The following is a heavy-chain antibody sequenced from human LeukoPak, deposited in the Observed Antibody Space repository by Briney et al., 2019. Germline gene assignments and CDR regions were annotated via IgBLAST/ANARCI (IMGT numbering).Heavy chain of an antibody. Sequence: AGGSLRLPCAASGFTFSSYSMNWVRQAPGKRLEWVSSISSSSSYIYYADSVKGRFTISRDNAKNSLYLQMNSLRAEDTAVYYCARTLNSPSITMIVVVNPFDYWGQGTLVTVSS. CDR1: GFTFSSYS. J-gene: IGHJ4*02. D-gene: IGHD3-22*01. V-gene: IGHV3-21*01. CDR2: ISSSSSYI. CDR3: ARTLNSPSITMIVVVNPFDY.